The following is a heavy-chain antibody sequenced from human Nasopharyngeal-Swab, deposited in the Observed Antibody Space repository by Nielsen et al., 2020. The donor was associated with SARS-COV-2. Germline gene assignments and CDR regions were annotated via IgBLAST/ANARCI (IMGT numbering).Heavy chain of an antibody. D-gene: IGHD3-10*01. CDR3: ARDGVARLFDY. Sequence: GESLKISCAASGFTFSSYWMHWVRQAPGKGLEWVSSISSSSSYIYYADSVKGRFTISRDNAKNSLYLQMNSLRAEDTAVYYCARDGVARLFDYWGQGTLVTVSS. V-gene: IGHV3-21*01. J-gene: IGHJ4*02. CDR1: GFTFSSYW. CDR2: ISSSSSYI.